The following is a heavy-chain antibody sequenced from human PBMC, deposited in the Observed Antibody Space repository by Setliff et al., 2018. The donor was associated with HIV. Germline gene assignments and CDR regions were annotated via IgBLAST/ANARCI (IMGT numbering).Heavy chain of an antibody. J-gene: IGHJ4*02. CDR3: AKDLYYYGSGPAVVDY. CDR1: GFTFSSYA. D-gene: IGHD3-10*01. CDR2: ISGSGGST. V-gene: IGHV3-23*01. Sequence: PGGSLRLSCAASGFTFSSYAMSWVRQAPGKGLEWVSAISGSGGSTYYADSVKGRFTISRDNSKNTLYLQMNSLRAEDTAVYYCAKDLYYYGSGPAVVDYWGQGTLVTV.